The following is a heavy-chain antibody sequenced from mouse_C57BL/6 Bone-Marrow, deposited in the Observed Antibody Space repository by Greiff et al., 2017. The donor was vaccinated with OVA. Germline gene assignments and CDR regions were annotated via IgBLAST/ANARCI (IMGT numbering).Heavy chain of an antibody. CDR1: GYTFTSYW. CDR2: IYPGSGST. V-gene: IGHV1-55*01. Sequence: QVQLQQSGAELVKPGASVKMSCKASGYTFTSYWITWVKQRPGQGLAWIGDIYPGSGSTNYNEKFKSKATLTVDTSSSTAYMQLSSLTSEDSAVYYCARGSTGYFDVWGTGTTVTVSS. J-gene: IGHJ1*03. CDR3: ARGSTGYFDV.